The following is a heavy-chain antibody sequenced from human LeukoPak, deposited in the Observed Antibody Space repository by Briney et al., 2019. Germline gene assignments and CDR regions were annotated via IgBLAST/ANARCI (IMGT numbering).Heavy chain of an antibody. J-gene: IGHJ4*02. CDR3: ARAIYCSSSTCSLGYFDD. CDR2: IYHSGST. V-gene: IGHV4-38-2*02. Sequence: SETLSLTCTVSGYSISSGYYWGWIRHPPGKGLEWIGSIYHSGSTYYNPSLKSRVTMSVDTSKNQFSLKLSSVTAADTAVYYCARAIYCSSSTCSLGYFDDWGQGTLVTVSS. CDR1: GYSISSGYY. D-gene: IGHD2-2*01.